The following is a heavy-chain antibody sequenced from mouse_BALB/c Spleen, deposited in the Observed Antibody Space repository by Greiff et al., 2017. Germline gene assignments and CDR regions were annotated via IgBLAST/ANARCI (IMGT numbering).Heavy chain of an antibody. Sequence: EVKLVESGGGLVKPGGSLKLSCAASGFTFSDYYMYWVRQTPEKRLEWVATISDGGSYTYYPDSVKGRFTISRDNAKNNLYLQMSSLKSEDTAMCNCARGDYASSYTDTRGEDATLTESS. CDR2: ISDGGSYT. D-gene: IGHD1-1*01. V-gene: IGHV5-4*02. CDR3: ARGDYASSYTDT. J-gene: IGHJ2*01. CDR1: GFTFSDYY.